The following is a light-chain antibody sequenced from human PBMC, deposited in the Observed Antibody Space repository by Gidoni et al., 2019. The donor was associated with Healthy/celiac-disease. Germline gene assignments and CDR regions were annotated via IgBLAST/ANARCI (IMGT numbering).Light chain of an antibody. V-gene: IGKV3-11*01. CDR2: DAS. CDR1: QSVSSY. CDR3: KQRSNWLX. J-gene: IGKJ1*01. Sequence: EIVLTQSPATLSLSPGERATLSCRASQSVSSYLAWYQQKPGQAPRLLIYDASNRATGIPARFSGSGSGTDFTLTISSLEPEDFAVYYCKQRSNWLXFXQGTKVEIK.